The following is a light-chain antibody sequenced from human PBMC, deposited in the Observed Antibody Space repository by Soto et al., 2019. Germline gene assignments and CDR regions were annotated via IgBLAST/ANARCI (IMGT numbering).Light chain of an antibody. CDR2: KVS. Sequence: EVVMTQSPLYLPVTPGQPASISCRSSQSLVYSDGNTYLNWFHQRPGQAPRRLIYKVSNRDSGVPDRFSGSESSADFTLRISSVDAEDVGIYYVMRAPHWPYTFGQGTKLEIK. CDR3: MRAPHWPYT. V-gene: IGKV2-30*01. J-gene: IGKJ2*01. CDR1: QSLVYSDGNTY.